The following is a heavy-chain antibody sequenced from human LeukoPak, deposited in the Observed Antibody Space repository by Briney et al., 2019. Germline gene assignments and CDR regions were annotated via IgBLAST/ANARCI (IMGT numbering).Heavy chain of an antibody. CDR2: IIPILGIA. CDR1: GGTFSSYT. J-gene: IGHJ3*02. D-gene: IGHD3-22*01. CDR3: AREGPTMIVLADAFDI. Sequence: GASVKVSCKASGGTFSSYTISWVRQAPGQGLEWMGRIIPILGIANYAQKFQGRVTITADKSTSTAYMELSSLRSEDTAVYYCAREGPTMIVLADAFDIWGQGTMSPSLQ. V-gene: IGHV1-69*04.